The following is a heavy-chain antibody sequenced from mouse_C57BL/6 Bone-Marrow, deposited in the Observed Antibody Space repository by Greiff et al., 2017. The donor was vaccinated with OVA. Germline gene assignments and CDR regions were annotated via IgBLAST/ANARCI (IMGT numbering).Heavy chain of an antibody. CDR2: IDPSDSYT. CDR3: ARTRFYFDY. V-gene: IGHV1-69*01. Sequence: QVQLQQPGAELVMPGASVKLSCKASGYTFTSYWMHWVKQRPGQGLEWIGEIDPSDSYTNYNQKLKGKSTLTVDKSSSTAYMQLSSLTSEDSAVYYCARTRFYFDYWGQGTTLTVSS. CDR1: GYTFTSYW. J-gene: IGHJ2*01.